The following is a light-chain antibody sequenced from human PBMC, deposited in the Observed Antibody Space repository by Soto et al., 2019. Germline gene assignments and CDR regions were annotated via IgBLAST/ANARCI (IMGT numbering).Light chain of an antibody. CDR3: QQRSNWPGT. CDR1: QSVSSY. Sequence: EIVLTQSPATLSLSPGERATLSCRASQSVSSYLAWYQQKPGQAPRLLIYDASNRATGIPARFSGSGSGTDFTLTISSLEPEDFAVYYCQQRSNWPGTFDPGTKVDIK. V-gene: IGKV3-11*01. CDR2: DAS. J-gene: IGKJ3*01.